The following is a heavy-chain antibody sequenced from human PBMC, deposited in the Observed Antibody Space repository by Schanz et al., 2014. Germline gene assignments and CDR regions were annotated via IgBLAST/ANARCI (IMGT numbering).Heavy chain of an antibody. CDR3: AAHETLSTTACYPS. CDR1: GFTFSDSF. CDR2: ISSSGNII. J-gene: IGHJ4*02. V-gene: IGHV3-11*01. Sequence: VQLVESGGGLVQPGGSLIISCSASGFTFSDSFMSWIRQTPGKGLEWLSYISSSGNIIHYADSVKGRFTISRDNAKNSLYPQMAGLRAEDTAVYYCAAHETLSTTACYPSWGQGTLVAVSS. D-gene: IGHD2-2*01.